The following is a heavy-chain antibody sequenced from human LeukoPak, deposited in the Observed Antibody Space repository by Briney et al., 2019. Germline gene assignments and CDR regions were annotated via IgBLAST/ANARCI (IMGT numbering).Heavy chain of an antibody. CDR2: INPKSGVT. D-gene: IGHD2-15*01. Sequence: ASVKVSCKASGFTFTGYQMHWVRQAPGQGLEWMGYINPKSGVTVYAQKFKGRVTMTTDTSISTAYMDLSRLMSDDTAVYYCARLVAPSIGDYYHMDVWGTGTTVTVSS. V-gene: IGHV1-2*02. CDR3: ARLVAPSIGDYYHMDV. J-gene: IGHJ6*03. CDR1: GFTFTGYQ.